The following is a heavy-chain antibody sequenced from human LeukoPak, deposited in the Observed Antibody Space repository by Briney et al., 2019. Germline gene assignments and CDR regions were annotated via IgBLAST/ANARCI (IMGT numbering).Heavy chain of an antibody. CDR2: IYYSGST. D-gene: IGHD2-15*01. J-gene: IGHJ5*02. V-gene: IGHV4-59*01. Sequence: SETLSLTCTVSGGSISSYYWSWIRQPPGKGLEWIGYIYYSGSTNYNPSLKSRVTISVDSSKNQVSLKLSSVTAADTAVYYCASLSEYCSSGSCYLGWFDPWGQGTLVTVSS. CDR3: ASLSEYCSSGSCYLGWFDP. CDR1: GGSISSYY.